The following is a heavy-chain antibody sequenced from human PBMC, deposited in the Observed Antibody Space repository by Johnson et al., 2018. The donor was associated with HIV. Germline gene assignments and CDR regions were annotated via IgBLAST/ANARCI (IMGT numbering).Heavy chain of an antibody. CDR2: IWFDGSNK. D-gene: IGHD3-3*01. CDR1: GFTFSTYG. V-gene: IGHV3-33*06. CDR3: AKPYYDFWSGSSPPAG. J-gene: IGHJ3*01. Sequence: QVQLVESGGGVVQPGRSLRLSCAASGFTFSTYGMHWVRQAPGKGLEWVAVIWFDGSNKYYADSVKGRFTISRDNSKNTLYLQMNSLRAEDTAVYYCAKPYYDFWSGSSPPAGWGQGTIVTVSS.